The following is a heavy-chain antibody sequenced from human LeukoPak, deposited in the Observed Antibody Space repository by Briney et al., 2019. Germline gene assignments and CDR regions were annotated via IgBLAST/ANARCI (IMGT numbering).Heavy chain of an antibody. CDR2: INPNSGGT. D-gene: IGHD3-16*01. V-gene: IGHV1-2*02. CDR3: ARGGAVWGSSNNNWFDP. CDR1: GYTFTGYY. J-gene: IGHJ5*02. Sequence: ASAKVSCKASGYTFTGYYMHWVRQAPGQGLEWMGWINPNSGGTNYAQKFQGRVTMTRDTSISTAYMELSRLRSDDTAVYYCARGGAVWGSSNNNWFDPWGQGTLVTVSS.